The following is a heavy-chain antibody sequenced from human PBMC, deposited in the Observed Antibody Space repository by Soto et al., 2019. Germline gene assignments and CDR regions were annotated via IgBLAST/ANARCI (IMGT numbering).Heavy chain of an antibody. J-gene: IGHJ4*02. Sequence: QVNMVQSGAEVKKPGASVKVSCKASGYNFNGYYIHWVRQAPGQGLEWMGWMNPNTGGANYAKKFQGKVIMTTDTSISPAYLELRSLTSDDTAVYYCAKVISTIGSKQWLAKTKYQVVEYWGQGTLVTVSS. CDR1: GYNFNGYY. CDR3: AKVISTIGSKQWLAKTKYQVVEY. D-gene: IGHD6-19*01. V-gene: IGHV1-2*02. CDR2: MNPNTGGA.